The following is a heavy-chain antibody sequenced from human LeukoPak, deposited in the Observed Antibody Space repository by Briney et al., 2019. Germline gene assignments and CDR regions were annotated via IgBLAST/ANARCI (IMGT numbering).Heavy chain of an antibody. CDR3: ARQKRAAAGMNWFDP. Sequence: PSETLSLTXTVSGGSISSSSYYWGWIRQPPGKGLEWIGSIYYSGSTYYNPSLKSRVTISVDTSKNQFSLKLSSVTAADTAVYYCARQKRAAAGMNWFDPWGQGTLVTVSS. CDR2: IYYSGST. V-gene: IGHV4-39*01. CDR1: GGSISSSSYY. J-gene: IGHJ5*02. D-gene: IGHD6-13*01.